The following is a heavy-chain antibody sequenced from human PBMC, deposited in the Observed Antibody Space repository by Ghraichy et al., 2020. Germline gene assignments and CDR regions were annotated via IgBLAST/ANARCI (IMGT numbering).Heavy chain of an antibody. CDR1: VGTFSSYA. CDR3: ARGRGYSYAEFDY. Sequence: SVKVSCKASVGTFSSYAISWVRQAPGQGLEWMGGIIPIFGTANYAQKFQGRVTITADESTSTAYMELSSLRSEDTAVYYCARGRGYSYAEFDYWGQGTLVTVSS. J-gene: IGHJ4*02. CDR2: IIPIFGTA. V-gene: IGHV1-69*13. D-gene: IGHD5-18*01.